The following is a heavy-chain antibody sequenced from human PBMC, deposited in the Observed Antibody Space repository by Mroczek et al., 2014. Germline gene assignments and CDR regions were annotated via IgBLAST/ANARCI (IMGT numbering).Heavy chain of an antibody. V-gene: IGHV4-59*01. Sequence: VRPSGRPCPSPALSLVASIRVTYWRLESGSPREGTGVDWVVIITWEHQLXPSLKSRVTISVDTSKNQFSLKLSSVTAADMAVYYCARGALSGSPSDDYWGQGNPRVTGLL. CDR1: VASIRVTY. CDR3: ARGALSGSPSDDY. D-gene: IGHD1-26*01. J-gene: IGHJ4*02. CDR2: IITWEH.